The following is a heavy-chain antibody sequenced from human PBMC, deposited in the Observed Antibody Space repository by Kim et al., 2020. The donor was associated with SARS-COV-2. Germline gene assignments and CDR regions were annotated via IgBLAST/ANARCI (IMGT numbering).Heavy chain of an antibody. D-gene: IGHD5-18*01. CDR2: IYYSGST. Sequence: SETLSLTCTVSGGSISSSSYYWGWIRQPPGKGLEWIGSIYYSGSTYYNPSLKSRVTISVDTSKNQFSLKLSSVTAADTAVYYCARHHSGVFGGIQLWLRAVRPIDYCGQGTLVTVSS. V-gene: IGHV4-39*01. CDR1: GGSISSSSYY. CDR3: ARHHSGVFGGIQLWLRAVRPIDY. J-gene: IGHJ4*02.